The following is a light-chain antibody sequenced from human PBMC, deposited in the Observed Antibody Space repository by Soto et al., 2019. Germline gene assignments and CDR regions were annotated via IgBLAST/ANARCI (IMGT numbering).Light chain of an antibody. Sequence: EIVLTQSPGTLSLSPGERATLSCRASQSISSSYFAWYQQKPGQASRLLVYGVSSRATDVPDRFSGSGSGTDFTLTISRLEPEDFAVYYCQQYTDSRTFGQGTKVEIK. V-gene: IGKV3-20*01. CDR3: QQYTDSRT. J-gene: IGKJ1*01. CDR2: GVS. CDR1: QSISSSY.